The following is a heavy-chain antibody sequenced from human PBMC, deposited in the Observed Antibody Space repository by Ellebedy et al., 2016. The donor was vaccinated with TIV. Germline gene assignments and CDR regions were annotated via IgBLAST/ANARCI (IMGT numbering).Heavy chain of an antibody. CDR2: ISYDGSNK. D-gene: IGHD2-2*01. Sequence: PGGSLRLSCAASGFTFSSYGMHWVRQAPGKGLEWVAVISYDGSNKYYADSVKGRFTISRDNSKNTRYLQMNSLRAEETAVDYCAREGGGYCSSTSCYFDYWGQGTLVTVSS. CDR3: AREGGGYCSSTSCYFDY. CDR1: GFTFSSYG. V-gene: IGHV3-30*03. J-gene: IGHJ4*02.